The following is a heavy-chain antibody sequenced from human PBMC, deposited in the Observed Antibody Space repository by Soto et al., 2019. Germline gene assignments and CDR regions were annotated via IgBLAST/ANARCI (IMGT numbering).Heavy chain of an antibody. D-gene: IGHD2-2*01. CDR1: GDSVSSNSAA. V-gene: IGHV6-1*01. J-gene: IGHJ4*02. Sequence: PSQTLSLTCAISGDSVSSNSAAWNWIRQSPSRGLEWLGRTYYRSKWYNDYAVSVKSRITINPDTSKNQFSLQLNSLTPEDTAVYYCVRAGGYCSSTSCYESDYWGQGTLVTVSS. CDR2: TYYRSKWYN. CDR3: VRAGGYCSSTSCYESDY.